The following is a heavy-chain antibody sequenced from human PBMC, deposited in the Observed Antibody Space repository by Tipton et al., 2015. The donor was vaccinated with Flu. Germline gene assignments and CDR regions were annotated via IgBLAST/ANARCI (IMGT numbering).Heavy chain of an antibody. CDR3: ARELRGSSSSDYAFDI. Sequence: TLSLTCTVSGGSISSGGYYWSWIRQHPGKGLERIGYIYYSGITYYNPSLKSRVTISVDTSKNQFSLKLCSVTAADTAVYYCARELRGSSSSDYAFDIWGQGTMVSVSS. J-gene: IGHJ3*02. D-gene: IGHD6-13*01. CDR2: IYYSGIT. V-gene: IGHV4-31*03. CDR1: GGSISSGGYY.